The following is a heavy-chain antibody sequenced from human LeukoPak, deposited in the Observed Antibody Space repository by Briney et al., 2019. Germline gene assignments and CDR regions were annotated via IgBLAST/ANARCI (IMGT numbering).Heavy chain of an antibody. CDR2: IYYSGST. D-gene: IGHD6-13*01. CDR3: ARLLAAAGRPFDY. CDR1: GGSISSSSYY. J-gene: IGHJ4*02. Sequence: SETLSLTCTVSGGSISSSSYYWGWIRQPPGKGLEWIGSIYYSGSTYYNPSLKSRVTISVDTSKNQFSLKLSSVTAGDTAVHYCARLLAAAGRPFDYWGQGTLVTVSS. V-gene: IGHV4-39*01.